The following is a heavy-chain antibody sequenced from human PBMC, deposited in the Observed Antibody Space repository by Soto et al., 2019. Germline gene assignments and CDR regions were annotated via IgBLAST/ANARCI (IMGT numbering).Heavy chain of an antibody. CDR1: GGTFSSYA. J-gene: IGHJ6*02. D-gene: IGHD2-15*01. V-gene: IGHV1-69*12. CDR3: ARAPDIVVVVAANPYYYGMDV. CDR2: IIPIFGTA. Sequence: QVQLVQSGAEVKKPGSSVKVSCKASGGTFSSYAISWVRQAPGQGLEWMGGIIPIFGTANYAQKFQGRVTITADESTSTAYMELSSLRSEDTAVEYCARAPDIVVVVAANPYYYGMDVWGQGTTVTVSS.